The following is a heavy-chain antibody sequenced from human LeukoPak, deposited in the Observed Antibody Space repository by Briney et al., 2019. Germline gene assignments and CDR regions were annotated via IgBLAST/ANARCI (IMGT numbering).Heavy chain of an antibody. CDR3: ARDDPSENYFDY. CDR1: GGSISSGSYY. J-gene: IGHJ4*02. V-gene: IGHV4-61*02. CDR2: IYTSRST. Sequence: SETLSLTCTVSGGSISSGSYYWSWIRQPAGKGLEWIGRIYTSRSTNYNPSLKSRVTISVDTSKNQFSLKLSSVTAADTAVYYCARDDPSENYFDYWGQGTLVTVSS.